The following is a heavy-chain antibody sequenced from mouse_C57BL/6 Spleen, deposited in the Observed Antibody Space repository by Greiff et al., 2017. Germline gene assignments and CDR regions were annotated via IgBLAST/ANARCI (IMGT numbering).Heavy chain of an antibody. CDR2: IYPGDGDT. CDR3: ARPGFYYAMDY. CDR1: GYAFSSSW. D-gene: IGHD1-2*01. Sequence: QVQLQQSGPELVKPGASVKISCKASGYAFSSSWMNWVKQRPGKGLEWIGRIYPGDGDTNYNGKFKGKATLTADKSSSTAHMQLSSLTSEDSAVYFCARPGFYYAMDYWGQGTSVTVSS. J-gene: IGHJ4*01. V-gene: IGHV1-82*01.